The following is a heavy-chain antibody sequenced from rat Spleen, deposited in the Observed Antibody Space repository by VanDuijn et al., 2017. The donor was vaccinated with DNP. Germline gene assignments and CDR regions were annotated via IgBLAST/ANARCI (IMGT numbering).Heavy chain of an antibody. CDR1: GFTFSDYY. Sequence: EVQLMESGGGLVQPGRSLKLSCAGSGFTFSDYYMAWVRQAPAKGLEWVASITYDGVGTYYRDSVKGRFTISRDIAKSSLYLQMDSLRSEDTATYYCATRDGGYWGQGVMVTVSS. CDR3: ATRDGGY. CDR2: ITYDGVGT. V-gene: IGHV5-20*01. J-gene: IGHJ2*01. D-gene: IGHD1-11*01.